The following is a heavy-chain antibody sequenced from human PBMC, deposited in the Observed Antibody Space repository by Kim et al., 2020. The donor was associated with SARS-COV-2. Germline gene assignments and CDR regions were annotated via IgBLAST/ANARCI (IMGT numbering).Heavy chain of an antibody. V-gene: IGHV4-59*08. J-gene: IGHJ4*02. CDR3: ARHRSGSGSYYVY. Sequence: SQTLSLTCTVSGGSISSYYWSWIRQPPGKGLEWIGYIYYSGSTNYNPSLKSRVTISVDTSKNQFSLKLSSVTAADTAVYYCARHRSGSGSYYVYWGQGTLVTVSS. CDR1: GGSISSYY. CDR2: IYYSGST. D-gene: IGHD3-10*01.